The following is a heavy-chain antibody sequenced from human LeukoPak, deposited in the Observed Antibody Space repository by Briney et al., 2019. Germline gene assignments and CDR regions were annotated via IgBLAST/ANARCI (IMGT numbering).Heavy chain of an antibody. V-gene: IGHV1-46*01. CDR3: AREGQDRSSWYRGYYFDY. Sequence: ASVKVSCKASGYTFTSYYMHWVRQAPGQGLEWMGIINPSVGSTSYAQKFQGRVTMTRDTSTSTVYMELSSLRSEDTAVYYCAREGQDRSSWYRGYYFDYWGQGTLVTVSS. CDR2: INPSVGST. J-gene: IGHJ4*02. CDR1: GYTFTSYY. D-gene: IGHD6-13*01.